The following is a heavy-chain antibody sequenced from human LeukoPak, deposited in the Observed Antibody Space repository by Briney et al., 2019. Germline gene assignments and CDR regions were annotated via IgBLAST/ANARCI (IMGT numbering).Heavy chain of an antibody. D-gene: IGHD3-9*01. CDR1: GFTFSSYG. CDR2: IRYDGSNK. CDR3: AKVGADYDILTGWDYYYYMDV. J-gene: IGHJ6*03. Sequence: GGSLRLPCAASGFTFSSYGMHWVRQAPGKGLEWVAFIRYDGSNKYYADSVKGRFTISRDNSKNTLYLQMNGLRAEDTAVNYCAKVGADYDILTGWDYYYYMDVWGKGTTVTVSS. V-gene: IGHV3-30*02.